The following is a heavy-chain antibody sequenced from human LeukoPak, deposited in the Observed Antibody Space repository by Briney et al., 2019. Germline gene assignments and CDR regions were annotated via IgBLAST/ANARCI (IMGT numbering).Heavy chain of an antibody. D-gene: IGHD5-12*01. V-gene: IGHV1-69*01. Sequence: ANYAQKFQGRVTITADESTSTAYMEVSSLRSEDTAVYYCARAYSGYDFSDYWGQGILVTVSS. CDR2: A. J-gene: IGHJ4*02. CDR3: ARAYSGYDFSDY.